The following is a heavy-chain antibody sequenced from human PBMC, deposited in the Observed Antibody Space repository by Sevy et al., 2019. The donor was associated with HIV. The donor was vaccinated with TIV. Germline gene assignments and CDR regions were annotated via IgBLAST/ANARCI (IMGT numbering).Heavy chain of an antibody. CDR3: ALERLSSAVAEYFHN. CDR1: GFTFNFFS. CDR2: ISFDGSNG. V-gene: IGHV3-30-3*01. Sequence: GGSLRLSCAASGFTFNFFSMHWVRQAPGKGLEWVATISFDGSNGHYADSVKGRFTISRDNSKNSLFLQMHSLRADDAAVYYCALERLSSAVAEYFHNWGQGTLVTVSS. J-gene: IGHJ1*01. D-gene: IGHD1-1*01.